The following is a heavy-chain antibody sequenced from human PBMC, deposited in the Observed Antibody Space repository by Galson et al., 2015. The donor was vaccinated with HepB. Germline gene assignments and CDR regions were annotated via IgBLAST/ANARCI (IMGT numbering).Heavy chain of an antibody. CDR3: ARVGVPAMAY. Sequence: SLRLSCAASGFTFSSCSMNWVRQAPGKGLEWVSSISSSSSYIYYADSVKGRFTISRDNAKNSLYLQMNSLRAEDTAVYYCARVGVPAMAYWGQGTLVTVSS. D-gene: IGHD5-18*01. CDR1: GFTFSSCS. J-gene: IGHJ4*02. CDR2: ISSSSSYI. V-gene: IGHV3-21*01.